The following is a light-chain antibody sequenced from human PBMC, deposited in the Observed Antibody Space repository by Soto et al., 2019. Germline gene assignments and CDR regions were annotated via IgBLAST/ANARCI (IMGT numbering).Light chain of an antibody. CDR3: NSYTSSGTYV. J-gene: IGLJ1*01. CDR1: SSDVGGYNY. V-gene: IGLV2-14*03. CDR2: DVS. Sequence: QSVLTQPASVSGSPGQSITISYTGSSSDVGGYNYVSWYQHLPGKAPELMIYDVSNRPSGVSNRFSGSKSGNTASLTISGLQAEDEADYYCNSYTSSGTYVFGTGTKLTVL.